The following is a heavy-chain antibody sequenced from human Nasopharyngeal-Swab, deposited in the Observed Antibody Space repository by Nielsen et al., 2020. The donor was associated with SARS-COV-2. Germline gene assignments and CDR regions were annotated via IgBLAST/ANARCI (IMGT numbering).Heavy chain of an antibody. CDR2: INHSGST. Sequence: RQAPGKGLEWLGEINHSGSTNYNPSLKSRVTISVDTSKNQFSLKLSSVTAADTAVYYCARGFRTPIVVVVAACCPAHGGHWFDPWGQGTLVTVSS. J-gene: IGHJ5*02. D-gene: IGHD2-15*01. CDR3: ARGFRTPIVVVVAACCPAHGGHWFDP. V-gene: IGHV4-34*01.